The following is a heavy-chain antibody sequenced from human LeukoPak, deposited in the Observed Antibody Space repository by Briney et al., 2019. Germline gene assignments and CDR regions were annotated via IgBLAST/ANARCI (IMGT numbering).Heavy chain of an antibody. CDR2: ISYDGSNK. Sequence: GGSLRLPCAASGFTFSSYGMHWVRQAPGKGLEWVAVISYDGSNKYYADSVKGRFTISRDNSKNTLYLQMNSLRAEDTAVYYCAKDQGYCSGGSCYSGDYWGQGTLVTVSS. CDR3: AKDQGYCSGGSCYSGDY. V-gene: IGHV3-30*18. J-gene: IGHJ4*02. CDR1: GFTFSSYG. D-gene: IGHD2-15*01.